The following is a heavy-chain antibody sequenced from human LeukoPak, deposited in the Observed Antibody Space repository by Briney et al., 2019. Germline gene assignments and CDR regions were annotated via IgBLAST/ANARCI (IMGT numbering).Heavy chain of an antibody. D-gene: IGHD1-1*01. CDR2: IGTASDT. CDR1: GFTFSSFD. Sequence: GGSLRLSYAASGFTFSSFDMHWVRQPPGQGLEWVSTIGTASDTYCPGSVEGRFTLSRDNAKNSLYLQMNSLTAGDTAVYYCARGPPRGKYYYMDVWGKGTTVTVSS. J-gene: IGHJ6*03. CDR3: ARGPPRGKYYYMDV. V-gene: IGHV3-13*01.